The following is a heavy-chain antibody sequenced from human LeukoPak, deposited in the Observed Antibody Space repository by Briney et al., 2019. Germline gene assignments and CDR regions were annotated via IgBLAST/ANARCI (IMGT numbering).Heavy chain of an antibody. J-gene: IGHJ4*02. V-gene: IGHV5-51*01. CDR1: GYSFTSYW. D-gene: IGHD2-2*01. CDR2: IYPGDSDT. Sequence: GESLKISCKGSGYSFTSYWIGWVRQMPGKGLEWMEIIYPGDSDTRYSPSFQGQVTISADKSISTAYLQWSSLKASDTAMYYCARQEDIVVVPAALDYWGQGTLVTVSS. CDR3: ARQEDIVVVPAALDY.